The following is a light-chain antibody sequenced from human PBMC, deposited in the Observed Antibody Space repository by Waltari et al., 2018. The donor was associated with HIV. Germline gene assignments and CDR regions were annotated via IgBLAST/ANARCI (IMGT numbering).Light chain of an antibody. CDR3: AAWDGSLLGVL. CDR1: NSNIGSNT. CDR2: NNY. J-gene: IGLJ2*01. V-gene: IGLV1-44*01. Sequence: QSVLTQPPSASGTPGQRVTIACSGSNSNIGSNTVNWYKQVPGTAPKLLIYNNYERPSGVPDRFAGSKSGASASLASSGLQSEDDGDYDCAAWDGSLLGVLFGGGTKLTVL.